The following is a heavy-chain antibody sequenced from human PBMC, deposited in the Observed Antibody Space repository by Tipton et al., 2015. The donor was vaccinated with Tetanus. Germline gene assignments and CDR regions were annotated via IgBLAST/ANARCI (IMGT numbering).Heavy chain of an antibody. D-gene: IGHD3-10*01. J-gene: IGHJ6*02. CDR3: ARGDYYGSGTYDV. Sequence: TLSLTCTVSGGSINNYFWTWIRQPPGKGLEWIGEINYDGSTNYSPSLKSRVTLSLDTTKKQVSLKLSSVTAADTAVYYCARGDYYGSGTYDVWGQGTTVTVPS. CDR1: GGSINNYF. CDR2: INYDGST. V-gene: IGHV4-34*01.